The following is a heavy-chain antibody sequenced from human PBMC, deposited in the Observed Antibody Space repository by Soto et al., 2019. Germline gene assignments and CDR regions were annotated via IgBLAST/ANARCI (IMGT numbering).Heavy chain of an antibody. CDR3: AHQQVPIGDCDSTSCLYFFDS. CDR2: IYWNDDN. Sequence: QITLKESGPTLVKPTQTLTLTCSFSGFSLSTSGVGVGWIRQPPGKALECHALIYWNDDNRYSPSLQSRLTITKDPPKYQVVLTMTDMDPVDTVTYFCAHQQVPIGDCDSTSCLYFFDSWGPGTLVTVSS. V-gene: IGHV2-5*01. D-gene: IGHD2-2*03. CDR1: GFSLSTSGVG. J-gene: IGHJ4*02.